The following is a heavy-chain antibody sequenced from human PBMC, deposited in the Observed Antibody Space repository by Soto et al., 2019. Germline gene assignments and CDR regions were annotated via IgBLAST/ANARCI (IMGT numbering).Heavy chain of an antibody. J-gene: IGHJ5*02. CDR1: GYTFTSYG. Sequence: QVQLVQSGTEVKKPGASVKVSCKASGYTFTSYGIHWVRQAPGQRLEWMGWINAANGDTKYSPKFXGRXXITRDTXASXAYMELSSLRSEDTAVYYCVRRHVSATGIDWFDPWGQGTLVTVSS. D-gene: IGHD6-13*01. CDR3: VRRHVSATGIDWFDP. CDR2: INAANGDT. V-gene: IGHV1-3*01.